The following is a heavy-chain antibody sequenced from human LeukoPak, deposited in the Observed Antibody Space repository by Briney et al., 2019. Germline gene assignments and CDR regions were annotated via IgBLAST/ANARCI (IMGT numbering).Heavy chain of an antibody. CDR3: ARRGLVPAFDI. V-gene: IGHV3-74*01. D-gene: IGHD2-2*01. Sequence: GGFLRLSCAASGFTFSSYWMHWVRQAPGKGLVGVSRINGDGSSTTYADAVKGRFTISRDNAKNTLYLQMSSLRAEDTAVYYCARRGLVPAFDIWGQGTMVTVAS. J-gene: IGHJ3*02. CDR2: INGDGSST. CDR1: GFTFSSYW.